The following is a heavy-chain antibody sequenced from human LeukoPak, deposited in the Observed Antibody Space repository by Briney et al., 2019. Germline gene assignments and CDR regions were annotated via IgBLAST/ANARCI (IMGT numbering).Heavy chain of an antibody. J-gene: IGHJ4*02. CDR1: GYSFTSHW. CDR3: ARRYCSGTRCYFFDY. D-gene: IGHD2-2*01. V-gene: IGHV5-51*01. CDR2: IYPVDSDT. Sequence: GESLKISCQASGYSFTSHWIGWVRQVPGKGLEWMGIIYPVDSDTRYSPSFQGQVTISADKSVSTAYLQWSSLKAPHTAMYYCARRYCSGTRCYFFDYWGQGTLVTVSS.